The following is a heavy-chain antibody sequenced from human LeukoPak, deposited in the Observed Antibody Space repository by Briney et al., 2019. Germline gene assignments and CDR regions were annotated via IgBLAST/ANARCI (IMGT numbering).Heavy chain of an antibody. CDR2: ISSGGGNP. CDR3: ALDRPGGSYKFY. V-gene: IGHV3-23*01. CDR1: GFTFDIYA. D-gene: IGHD3-16*01. Sequence: GGSLRLSCAASGFTFDIYAMTWVRQAPGKGLEWVSTISSGGGNPNYADSLKGRFTISRDNSKSMLYLQMKSLRVEDTAVYYCALDRPGGSYKFYGGEGTLVSVSS. J-gene: IGHJ4*02.